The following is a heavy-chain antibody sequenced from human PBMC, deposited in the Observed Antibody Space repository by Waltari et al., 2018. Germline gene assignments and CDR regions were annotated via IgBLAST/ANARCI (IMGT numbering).Heavy chain of an antibody. D-gene: IGHD3-22*01. CDR3: ASWNYDSSGLNAFDI. Sequence: QVQLQQWGAGLLKPSETLSLTCAVYGGSFSGYYWSWIRQPPGKGLEWIGEINHSGSTNYNPSPKSRVTISVDTSKNQFSLKLSSVTAADTAVYYCASWNYDSSGLNAFDIWGQGTMVTVSS. CDR1: GGSFSGYY. V-gene: IGHV4-34*01. J-gene: IGHJ3*02. CDR2: INHSGST.